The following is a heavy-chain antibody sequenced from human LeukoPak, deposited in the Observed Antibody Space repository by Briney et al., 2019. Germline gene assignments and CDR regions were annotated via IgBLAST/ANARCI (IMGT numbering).Heavy chain of an antibody. J-gene: IGHJ3*02. V-gene: IGHV4-59*01. Sequence: SETLSLTCTVSGGSISSYYWSWIRQPPGKGLEWIAYIYYSGSTNYNPSLKSRVTISVDTSKNQFSLKLSSVTAADTAVYYCARTPITMVRGVGKTGFDIWGQGTMVTVSS. CDR1: GGSISSYY. CDR2: IYYSGST. D-gene: IGHD3-10*01. CDR3: ARTPITMVRGVGKTGFDI.